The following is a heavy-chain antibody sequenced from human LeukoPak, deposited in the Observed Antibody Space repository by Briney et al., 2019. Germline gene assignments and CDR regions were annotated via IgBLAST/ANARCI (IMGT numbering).Heavy chain of an antibody. CDR2: VSTDGTST. V-gene: IGHV3-74*01. Sequence: AGGSLRLSCAASGFTFSSYGMHWVRQAPGKGLVWVAHVSTDGTSTGSVDSVKGRFTISRDNAKNTLYLQMNSLRAEDTAVYYCARDSPNYSKGAIDIWGQGTMVTVSS. CDR3: ARDSPNYSKGAIDI. D-gene: IGHD3-10*01. J-gene: IGHJ3*02. CDR1: GFTFSSYG.